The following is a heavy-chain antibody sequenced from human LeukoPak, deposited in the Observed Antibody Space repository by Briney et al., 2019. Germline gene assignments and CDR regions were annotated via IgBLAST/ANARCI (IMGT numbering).Heavy chain of an antibody. CDR1: GYTFTGYY. CDR2: ISDYNGNT. CDR3: ARDLYRDSLPVSWFDP. D-gene: IGHD4-11*01. V-gene: IGHV1-18*04. Sequence: GASVKVSCKSSGYTFTGYYMHWVRQAPGQGLEWMGWISDYNGNTNYAQKLQGRVTMTTDTSTSTAYTELRSLRSDDTAVYYCARDLYRDSLPVSWFDPWGQGTLVTVSS. J-gene: IGHJ5*02.